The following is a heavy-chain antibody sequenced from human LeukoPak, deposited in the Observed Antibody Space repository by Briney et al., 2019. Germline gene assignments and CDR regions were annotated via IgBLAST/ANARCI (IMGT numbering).Heavy chain of an antibody. CDR3: ARDVKTGWFDP. Sequence: SETLSLTCTVSGGSISSSSYYWGWIRQPPGKGLEWIGSIYYSGSTYYNPSLKSRVTISVDTSKNQFSLKLSSVTAADTAVYYCARDVKTGWFDPWGQGTLVTVSS. CDR2: IYYSGST. D-gene: IGHD2/OR15-2a*01. V-gene: IGHV4-39*07. J-gene: IGHJ5*02. CDR1: GGSISSSSYY.